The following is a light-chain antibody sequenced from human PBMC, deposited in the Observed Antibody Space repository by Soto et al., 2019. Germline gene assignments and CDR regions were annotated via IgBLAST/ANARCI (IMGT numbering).Light chain of an antibody. V-gene: IGKV1-39*01. CDR2: AAS. Sequence: DIQMTQSPSSLSASVGDRVTITCRASQSISTYLNWYQQKPGKAPKLLIYAASTLKSGVTSRFSGSGSGTDFRLTITSLQPEDIATYYCQQSSTSPRTFGHGTNVDFK. J-gene: IGKJ1*01. CDR3: QQSSTSPRT. CDR1: QSISTY.